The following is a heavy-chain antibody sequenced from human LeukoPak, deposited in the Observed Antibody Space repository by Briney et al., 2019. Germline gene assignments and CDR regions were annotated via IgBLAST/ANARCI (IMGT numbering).Heavy chain of an antibody. Sequence: GESLKISCKGSGYSFTSYWIGWVRQIPGKGLEWMGIIYPGDSDTRYSPYFQGQVTISADKSISTAYLQWSRLKASGTAMDYRAMPVAGTGTQAFDIWGQGTMVTDSS. V-gene: IGHV5-51*01. CDR1: GYSFTSYW. D-gene: IGHD6-19*01. J-gene: IGHJ3*02. CDR3: AMPVAGTGTQAFDI. CDR2: IYPGDSDT.